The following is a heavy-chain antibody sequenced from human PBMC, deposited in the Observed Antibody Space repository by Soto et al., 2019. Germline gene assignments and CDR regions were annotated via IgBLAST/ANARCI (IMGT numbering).Heavy chain of an antibody. CDR2: ISSSSSYI. CDR1: GFTFSSYS. J-gene: IGHJ4*02. Sequence: EVQLVESGGGLVKPGGSLRLSCAASGFTFSSYSMNWVRQAPGKGLEWVSSISSSSSYIYYADSVKGRFTISRDNAKNSLYLQMNSLRAEDTAVYYCARARRQQGDYVDYWGQGTLVTVSS. V-gene: IGHV3-21*01. D-gene: IGHD1-1*01. CDR3: ARARRQQGDYVDY.